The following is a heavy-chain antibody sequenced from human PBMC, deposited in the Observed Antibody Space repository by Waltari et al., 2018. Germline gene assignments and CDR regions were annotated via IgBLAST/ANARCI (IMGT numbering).Heavy chain of an antibody. CDR2: SNNSGSN. CDR1: GGSFSGYY. J-gene: IGHJ3*02. V-gene: IGHV4-34*01. CDR3: ARVVADTERALDI. D-gene: IGHD2-15*01. Sequence: QVQLQQWGAGLLKPSETLSLTCAVYGGSFSGYYWSWIRQPPGKGLEWIGESNNSGSNNYNPSLKSRVTISVDTAKNQFTLKLSSGTAADTAVYYCARVVADTERALDIWGQGTMVTVSS.